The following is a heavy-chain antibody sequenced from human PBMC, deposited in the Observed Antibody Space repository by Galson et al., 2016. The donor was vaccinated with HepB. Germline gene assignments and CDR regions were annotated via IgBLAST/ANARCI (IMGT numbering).Heavy chain of an antibody. CDR1: GFTFLSYG. V-gene: IGHV3-30*03. Sequence: SLRLSCAASGFTFLSYGMHWVRQAPGKGLEWVAVISYDGSTKYYVDSVKGRFTISRDNSKNTLYLQMNSLRAEDTAVYYCARDSDYYDSSGYFQYWGQGTLVTVSS. CDR2: ISYDGSTK. D-gene: IGHD3-22*01. CDR3: ARDSDYYDSSGYFQY. J-gene: IGHJ1*01.